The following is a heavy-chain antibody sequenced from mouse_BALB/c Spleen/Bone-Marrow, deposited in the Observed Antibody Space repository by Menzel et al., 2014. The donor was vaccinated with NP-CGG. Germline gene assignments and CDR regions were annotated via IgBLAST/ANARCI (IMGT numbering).Heavy chain of an antibody. CDR3: ASNIYARDY. CDR2: IWGDGRT. CDR1: GFSLTGYG. Sequence: VKLQESGPGLVAPSQSLSITCTVSGFSLTGYGVNWVRQPPGKGLEWLGLIWGDGRTASNSALKSILSVSNDNAKSQVFLKMNSLQTDDTARYYCASNIYARDYWCQGTSVTVST. V-gene: IGHV2-6-7*01. J-gene: IGHJ4*01.